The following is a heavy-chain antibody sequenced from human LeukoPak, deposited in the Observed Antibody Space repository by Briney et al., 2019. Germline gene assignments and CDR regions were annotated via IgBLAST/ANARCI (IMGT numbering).Heavy chain of an antibody. D-gene: IGHD3-16*01. V-gene: IGHV3-48*03. Sequence: GGSLRLSCAASSFTFSSYEMNWVRQAPGKGLEWVSYISSTGSLKYYADSVKGRFTISRDNVRNSLYLQMNSHRVYYTAVYYFSRDGAPRTDYWGQGTLVTVSS. CDR1: SFTFSSYE. CDR3: SRDGAPRTDY. CDR2: ISSTGSLK. J-gene: IGHJ4*02.